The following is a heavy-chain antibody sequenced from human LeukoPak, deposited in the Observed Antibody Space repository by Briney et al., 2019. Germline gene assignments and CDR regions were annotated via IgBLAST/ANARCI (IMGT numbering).Heavy chain of an antibody. CDR3: TSTRRGYSYGYDY. J-gene: IGHJ4*02. D-gene: IGHD5-18*01. Sequence: GGSLRLSCAASGFTVSSNYMSWVRQAPGKGLEWVSVIYSGGSTYYADSVKGRFTISRDNSKNTLYLQMNSLKTEDTAVYYCTSTRRGYSYGYDYWGQGTLVTVSS. CDR2: IYSGGST. CDR1: GFTVSSNY. V-gene: IGHV3-53*01.